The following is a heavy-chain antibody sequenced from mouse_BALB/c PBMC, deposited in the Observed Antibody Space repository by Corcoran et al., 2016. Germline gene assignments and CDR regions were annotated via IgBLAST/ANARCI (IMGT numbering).Heavy chain of an antibody. Sequence: EVKLPQSGAELVKPGASVKLSCTASGFNITDTYRHWVRQRPEQGLAWIGRIDPANGNTKYDPKFQGKATITADTSSNTAYLQLSSLTSEDTAVYYCARWDGYGDVWGAGTTVTVSS. J-gene: IGHJ1*01. CDR1: GFNITDTY. V-gene: IGHV14-3*02. CDR2: IDPANGNT. D-gene: IGHD4-1*01. CDR3: ARWDGYGDV.